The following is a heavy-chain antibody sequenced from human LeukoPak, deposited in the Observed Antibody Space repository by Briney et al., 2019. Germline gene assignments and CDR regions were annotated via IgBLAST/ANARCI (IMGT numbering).Heavy chain of an antibody. CDR2: MNPNSGNT. J-gene: IGHJ4*02. Sequence: GASVKVSCKASGYTLTSYDINWVRQATGQGLEWMGWMNPNSGNTGYAQKFQGRVTMTRNTSISTAYMELSSLRSEDTAVYYCARENCSGGSCHIDYWGQGTLVTVSS. CDR1: GYTLTSYD. CDR3: ARENCSGGSCHIDY. D-gene: IGHD2-15*01. V-gene: IGHV1-8*01.